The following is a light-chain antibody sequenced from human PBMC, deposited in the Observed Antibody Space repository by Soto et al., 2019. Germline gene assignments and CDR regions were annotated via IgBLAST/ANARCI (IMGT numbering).Light chain of an antibody. J-gene: IGKJ4*01. CDR3: QQYNNWLAFT. CDR2: GAS. Sequence: EIVMTQSPATLSVSPGERATLSCRASQSVSSNLAWYQHKPGQAPSLLIYGASTRATGIPARFSGSGSGTDFTLTICRLQSEDFAVYYCQQYNNWLAFTFGGGTKVEI. CDR1: QSVSSN. V-gene: IGKV3-15*01.